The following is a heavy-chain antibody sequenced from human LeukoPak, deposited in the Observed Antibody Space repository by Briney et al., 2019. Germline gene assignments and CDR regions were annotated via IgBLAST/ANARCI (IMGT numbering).Heavy chain of an antibody. Sequence: GVGLQISSYGSPYGFFRYWVGWGRPLPGQGLGWMGMTYPADSDTRYSPSSLGQVTISPDKASCTAYRQWSSMKASDNAIYYCATILRGYCISSRCDEIEAFDIWGQGTMVTVSS. J-gene: IGHJ3*02. V-gene: IGHV5-51*01. D-gene: IGHD2-2*01. CDR2: TYPADSDT. CDR1: PYGFFRYW. CDR3: ATILRGYCISSRCDEIEAFDI.